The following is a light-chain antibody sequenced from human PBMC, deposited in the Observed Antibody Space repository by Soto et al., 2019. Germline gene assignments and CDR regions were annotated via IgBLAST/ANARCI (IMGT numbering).Light chain of an antibody. CDR3: QQYYSYPWT. CDR2: AAS. J-gene: IGKJ1*01. Sequence: DIQMSQPPSTLSASVGDRVTITCRASQSISSWLAWYQQKPGRAPKLLIYAASTLQSGVPSRFSGSGSGTDFTLTISCLQSEDFATYYCQQYYSYPWTFGQGTKVDIK. V-gene: IGKV1-5*01. CDR1: QSISSW.